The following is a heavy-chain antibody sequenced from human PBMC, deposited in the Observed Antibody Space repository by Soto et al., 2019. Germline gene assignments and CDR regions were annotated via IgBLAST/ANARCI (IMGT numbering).Heavy chain of an antibody. CDR1: GFTFSSYA. Sequence: GGSLRLSCAASGFTFSSYAMSWVRQAPGKGLEWVSAISGSGGSTYYADSVKGRFTISRDNSKNTLYLQMNSLRAEDTAVYYCAKSRLRCSGGSCWDDYYYYMDVWGKGTTVTVSS. CDR2: ISGSGGST. D-gene: IGHD2-15*01. J-gene: IGHJ6*03. V-gene: IGHV3-23*01. CDR3: AKSRLRCSGGSCWDDYYYYMDV.